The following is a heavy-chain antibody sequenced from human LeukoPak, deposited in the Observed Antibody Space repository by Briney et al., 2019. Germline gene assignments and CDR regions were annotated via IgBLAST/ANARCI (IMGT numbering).Heavy chain of an antibody. J-gene: IGHJ4*02. CDR3: ARGEVTL. CDR1: GFTFDDYA. Sequence: GRSLRLSCAASGFTFDDYAMHWVRQVPGKGLEWVSGISWNSGSIVYADSVKGRFTISGDNAKNSLYLQMNSLRAEDTAVYYCARGEVTLWGQGTLVTVSS. CDR2: ISWNSGSI. D-gene: IGHD5-18*01. V-gene: IGHV3-9*01.